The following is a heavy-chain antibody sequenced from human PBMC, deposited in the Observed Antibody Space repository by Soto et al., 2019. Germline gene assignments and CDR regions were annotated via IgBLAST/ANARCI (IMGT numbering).Heavy chain of an antibody. CDR1: GGSISSGNYY. J-gene: IGHJ5*02. Sequence: QVQLQESGPGLVKPSQTLSLTCTVSGGSISSGNYYWSWIRQHPGKGLEWIGYIYYSGSTSYTPPPTSRITISVDTATNRFSLRLSSVTAADTAVYYCARVFSDSSSFFDPWGQGTLVTVSS. CDR2: IYYSGST. CDR3: ARVFSDSSSFFDP. V-gene: IGHV4-31*03. D-gene: IGHD6-13*01.